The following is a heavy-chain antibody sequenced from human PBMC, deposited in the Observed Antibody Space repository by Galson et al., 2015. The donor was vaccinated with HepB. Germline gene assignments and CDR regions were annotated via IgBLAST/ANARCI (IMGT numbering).Heavy chain of an antibody. CDR2: ISAYNGNT. Sequence: SAKVSCKASGYTFTSYGISWVRQAPGQGLEWMGWISAYNGNTNYAQKLQGRVTMTTDTSTSTAYMELRSLRSDDTAVYYCARGAPGIVVVPAADDAFDIWGQGTMVTVSS. D-gene: IGHD2-2*01. J-gene: IGHJ3*02. CDR1: GYTFTSYG. V-gene: IGHV1-18*04. CDR3: ARGAPGIVVVPAADDAFDI.